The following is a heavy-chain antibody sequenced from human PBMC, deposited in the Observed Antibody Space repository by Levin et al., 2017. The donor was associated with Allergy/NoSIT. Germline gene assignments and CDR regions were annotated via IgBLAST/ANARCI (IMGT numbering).Heavy chain of an antibody. J-gene: IGHJ4*02. Sequence: PGGSLRLSCAASGFTFSDYYMSWIRQAPGKGLEWVSYISSSGSTIYYADSVKGRFTISRDNAKNSLYLQMNSLRAEDTAVYYCARVFRLVQGDYDSSGYYYVGGNDYWGQGTLVTVSS. CDR3: ARVFRLVQGDYDSSGYYYVGGNDY. CDR2: ISSSGSTI. CDR1: GFTFSDYY. D-gene: IGHD3-22*01. V-gene: IGHV3-11*01.